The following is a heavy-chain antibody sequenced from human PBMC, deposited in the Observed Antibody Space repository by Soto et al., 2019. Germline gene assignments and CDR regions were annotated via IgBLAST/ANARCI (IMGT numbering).Heavy chain of an antibody. CDR1: GFTFSSYG. D-gene: IGHD4-17*01. V-gene: IGHV3-30*18. CDR2: ISYDGSNK. Sequence: PGGSLRLYCAASGFTFSSYGMHWVRQAPGKGLEWVAVISYDGSNKYYADSVKGRFTISRDNSKDTLYLQMNSLRAEDTAVYYCAKDGYYGDYVRYYFDYWGQGTLVTAPQ. CDR3: AKDGYYGDYVRYYFDY. J-gene: IGHJ4*02.